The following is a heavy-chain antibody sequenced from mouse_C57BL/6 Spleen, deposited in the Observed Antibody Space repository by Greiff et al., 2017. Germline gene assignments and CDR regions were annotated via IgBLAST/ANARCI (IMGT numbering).Heavy chain of an antibody. CDR2: IDPSDSET. Sequence: QVQLQQPGAELVRPGSSVKLSCKASGYTFTSYWMHWVKQRPIQGLEWIGNIDPSDSETHYNQKFKDKATLPVDKSSSTAYMQLSSLTSEDSAVYYCARDSNYVGFDYWGQGTTLTVSS. CDR1: GYTFTSYW. V-gene: IGHV1-52*01. D-gene: IGHD2-5*01. CDR3: ARDSNYVGFDY. J-gene: IGHJ2*01.